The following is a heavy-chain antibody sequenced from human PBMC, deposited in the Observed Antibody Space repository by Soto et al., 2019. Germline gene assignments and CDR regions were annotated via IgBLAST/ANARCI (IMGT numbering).Heavy chain of an antibody. CDR2: MYYSGST. CDR3: GGTNYDSSGYFDY. V-gene: IGHV4-59*01. J-gene: IGHJ4*02. Sequence: PSETLSLTCTVSGGSISSYYWSWIRQPPGKGLEWIGYMYYSGSTNYNPSLKSRVTISVDTSKNQFSLKLSSVTAADTAVYYCGGTNYDSSGYFDYWGQGTLVTVSS. D-gene: IGHD3-22*01. CDR1: GGSISSYY.